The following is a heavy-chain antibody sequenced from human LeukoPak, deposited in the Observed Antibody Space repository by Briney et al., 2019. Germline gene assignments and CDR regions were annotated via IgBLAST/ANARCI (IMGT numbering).Heavy chain of an antibody. Sequence: PGGSLRLSCAASGFSVSSYGMTWVRQAPGKGLEWVSAVGGSDTRKYYADSVKGRFTISRDHSKNTLHLQVYSLRAEDSAVYYCARGAYNYGPIYWHFDLWGRGALVTVSS. CDR2: VGGSDTRK. V-gene: IGHV3-23*01. CDR3: ARGAYNYGPIYWHFDL. CDR1: GFSVSSYG. D-gene: IGHD5-18*01. J-gene: IGHJ2*01.